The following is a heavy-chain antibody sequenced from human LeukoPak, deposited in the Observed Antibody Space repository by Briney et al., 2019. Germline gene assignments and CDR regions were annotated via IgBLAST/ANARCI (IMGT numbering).Heavy chain of an antibody. CDR3: ARREDCSSSSCYINRYFHF. D-gene: IGHD2-2*02. Sequence: GGTLCLSCAASGFPLSACSFNWARMPQRPGMELDSSVSSSSSYIYYADSVKGRFTISRDNAKNSLYLQMNSLRAEDTPVYYCARREDCSSSSCYINRYFHFWRRPTLATVPS. CDR1: GFPLSACS. J-gene: IGHJ2*01. CDR2: VSSSSSYI. V-gene: IGHV3-21*01.